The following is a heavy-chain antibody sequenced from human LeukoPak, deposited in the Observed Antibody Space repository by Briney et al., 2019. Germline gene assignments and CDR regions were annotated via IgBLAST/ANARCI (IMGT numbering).Heavy chain of an antibody. CDR1: GFTFSSFG. V-gene: IGHV3-23*01. J-gene: IGHJ6*03. D-gene: IGHD2-2*01. CDR2: ISGSGGST. Sequence: PGGSLRLSCAASGFTFSSFGMSWVRQAPGKGLEWVSAISGSGGSTYYADSVKGRFTISRDNSKNTLYLQMNSLRAEDTAVYYCARAGGYQLLHYYYYYMDVWGKGTTVTISS. CDR3: ARAGGYQLLHYYYYYMDV.